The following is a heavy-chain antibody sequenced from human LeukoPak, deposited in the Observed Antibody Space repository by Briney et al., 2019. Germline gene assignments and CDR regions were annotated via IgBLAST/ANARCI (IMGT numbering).Heavy chain of an antibody. Sequence: GGSLRLSCAASGFTFSSYGMHWVRQAPGKGLEWVAVISYDGSNKYYADSVKGRFTISRDNSKITLFLQMNSLRAEDTAVYYCAKLVVPAATFPYAFDIWGQGTMVTVSS. CDR3: AKLVVPAATFPYAFDI. J-gene: IGHJ3*02. CDR2: ISYDGSNK. CDR1: GFTFSSYG. V-gene: IGHV3-30*18. D-gene: IGHD2-2*01.